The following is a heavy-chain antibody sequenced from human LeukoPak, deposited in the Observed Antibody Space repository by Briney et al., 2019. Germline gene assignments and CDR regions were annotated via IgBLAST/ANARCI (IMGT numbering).Heavy chain of an antibody. J-gene: IGHJ4*02. CDR2: ISSSGSTI. D-gene: IGHD5-18*01. V-gene: IGHV3-48*03. CDR1: GFTFSSYE. Sequence: PGRSLRLSCAASGFTFSSYEMNWVRQAPGKGLEWVSYISSSGSTIYYADSVKGRFTISRDNAKNSLYLQMNSLRAEDTAVYYCARQTAIAPFDYWGQGTLVTVSS. CDR3: ARQTAIAPFDY.